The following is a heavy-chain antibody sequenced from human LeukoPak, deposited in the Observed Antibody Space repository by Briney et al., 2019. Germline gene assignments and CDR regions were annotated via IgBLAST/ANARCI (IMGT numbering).Heavy chain of an antibody. V-gene: IGHV3-21*01. CDR2: ISSSSSYI. D-gene: IGHD2-2*01. CDR1: GFTFSSYS. CDR3: ARGPFIVVVPAAKNYFDY. J-gene: IGHJ4*02. Sequence: GGSPRLSCAASGFTFSSYSMNWVRQAPGKGLEWVSSISSSSSYIYYADSVKGRFTISRDNAKNSLYLQMNSLRAEDTAVYYCARGPFIVVVPAAKNYFDYWGQGTLVTVSS.